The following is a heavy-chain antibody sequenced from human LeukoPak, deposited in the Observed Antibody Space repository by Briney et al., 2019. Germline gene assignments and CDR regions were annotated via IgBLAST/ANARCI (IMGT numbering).Heavy chain of an antibody. CDR1: GGSISGTNW. CDR3: SRENGAFSPFGY. Sequence: SGTLSLTCGVSGGSISGTNWWSWVRQSPGQGLEWIGEISLTGLTNYNPSLKSRVTMALDKSKNHLSLNLTSVTAADTAVYYCSRENGAFSPFGYWGQGTLVTVSS. J-gene: IGHJ4*02. CDR2: ISLTGLT. D-gene: IGHD2-8*01. V-gene: IGHV4-4*02.